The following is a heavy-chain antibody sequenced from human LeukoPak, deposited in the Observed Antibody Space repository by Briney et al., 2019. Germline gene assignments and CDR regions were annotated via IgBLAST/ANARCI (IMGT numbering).Heavy chain of an antibody. CDR3: VTHEVTVITRSTFDN. CDR2: IKPDDTEK. Sequence: GGSLRLSCLASGFTLSHFWMSWVRQAPGKGLEWVANIKPDDTEKYYGNSVKGRFTILRDNAKNSVYLQMNSLRAEDTAVYYCVTHEVTVITRSTFDNWGQGTLVTVSS. J-gene: IGHJ4*02. D-gene: IGHD4-23*01. V-gene: IGHV3-7*01. CDR1: GFTLSHFW.